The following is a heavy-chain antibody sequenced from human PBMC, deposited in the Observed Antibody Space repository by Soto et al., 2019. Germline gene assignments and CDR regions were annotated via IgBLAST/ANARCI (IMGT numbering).Heavy chain of an antibody. Sequence: EVQLLESGGGLVQPGGSLRLSCAASGFTFSSYAMSWVRQAPGKGLEWVSAISGSGGSTYYADSVKGRFTISRDNSKNTLDLQMNSVRAEDTAGYYCAKDQRKRYGYSGKDYWGQGTLVIVSS. CDR2: ISGSGGST. J-gene: IGHJ4*02. V-gene: IGHV3-23*01. CDR1: GFTFSSYA. CDR3: AKDQRKRYGYSGKDY. D-gene: IGHD5-18*01.